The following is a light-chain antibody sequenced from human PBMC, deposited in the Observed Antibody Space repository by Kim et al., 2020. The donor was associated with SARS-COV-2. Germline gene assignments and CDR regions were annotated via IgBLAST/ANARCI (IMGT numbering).Light chain of an antibody. V-gene: IGKV3-20*01. CDR3: QQYLTSPYT. Sequence: EIVLTQSPGTLSLSPGERATLSCRASQSVSSSYLAWYQQKPGQAPRLLIYGASSRATGIPDRFSGSGSGTDFTLTISRLEPEDFAVYSCQQYLTSPYTWGGGTTG. J-gene: IGKJ4*01. CDR2: GAS. CDR1: QSVSSSY.